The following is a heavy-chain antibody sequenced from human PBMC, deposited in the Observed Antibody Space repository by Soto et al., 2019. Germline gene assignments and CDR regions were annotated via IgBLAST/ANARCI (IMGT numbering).Heavy chain of an antibody. CDR2: IIPILGTA. Sequence: QVQLVQSGAEVKKPGSSVKVSCKASGGTFSTYTMNRVRRAPGQGPEWMGGIIPILGTANYAQKFQGRVTIIADESASAAYMELSSLKSEVTADYYCARDSAERGYVDPWGRGTLVPVAS. V-gene: IGHV1-69*12. CDR3: ARDSAERGYVDP. D-gene: IGHD2-15*01. J-gene: IGHJ2*01. CDR1: GGTFSTYT.